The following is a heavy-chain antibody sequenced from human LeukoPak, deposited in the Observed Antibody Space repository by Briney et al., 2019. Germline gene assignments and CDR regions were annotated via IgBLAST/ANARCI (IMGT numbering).Heavy chain of an antibody. D-gene: IGHD1-1*01. V-gene: IGHV4-61*02. Sequence: SETLSLTCTVSGGSISNGGYYWSWIRQPAGKGLEWIGRIYTSGSTNYNPSLKSRLTISVDTSKNQFSLKLSSVTAADTAVYYCAREPTSYDAFDIWGQGTMVTVSS. CDR3: AREPTSYDAFDI. CDR1: GGSISNGGYY. J-gene: IGHJ3*02. CDR2: IYTSGST.